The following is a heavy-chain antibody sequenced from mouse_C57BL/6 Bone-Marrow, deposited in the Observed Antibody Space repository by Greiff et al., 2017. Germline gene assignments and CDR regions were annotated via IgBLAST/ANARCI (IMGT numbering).Heavy chain of an antibody. CDR2: IWWDDDK. CDR1: GFSLSTFGMG. V-gene: IGHV8-8*01. Sequence: QVTLKESGPGILQPSQTLSLTCSFSGFSLSTFGMGVGWIRQPSGKGLEWLAHIWWDDDKYYNLALKSRLTISKDTSKDQVFLKIATVDTADTATYYCAQMVGYSKAMDYWGQGTSVTVSS. J-gene: IGHJ4*01. CDR3: AQMVGYSKAMDY. D-gene: IGHD2-5*01.